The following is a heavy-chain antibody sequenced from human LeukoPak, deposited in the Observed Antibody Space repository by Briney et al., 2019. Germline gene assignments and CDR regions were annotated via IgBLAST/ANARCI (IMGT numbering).Heavy chain of an antibody. CDR2: ISYDGSNK. Sequence: GRSLRLSCAASGFTFSSYGMHWVRQAPGKGLEWVAVISYDGSNKYYADSVKGRFTISRDNSKNTLYLQMNSLRAEDTAVYYCAKGLGVGATRFRAFDIWGQGTMVTVSS. D-gene: IGHD1-26*01. V-gene: IGHV3-30*18. J-gene: IGHJ3*02. CDR1: GFTFSSYG. CDR3: AKGLGVGATRFRAFDI.